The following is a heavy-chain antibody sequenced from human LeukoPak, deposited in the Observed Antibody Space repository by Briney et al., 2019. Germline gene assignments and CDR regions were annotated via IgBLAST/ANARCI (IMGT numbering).Heavy chain of an antibody. V-gene: IGHV1-18*01. D-gene: IGHD2-2*01. CDR2: ISAYNSNT. CDR1: GYTFTSYG. CDR3: ARGRGYCSSTSCQLTDY. Sequence: ASVKVPCKASGYTFTSYGISWVRQAPEQGLEWMGWISAYNSNTNYAQKLQGRVTMTTDTSTSTAYMELRSLRSDDTAVYYCARGRGYCSSTSCQLTDYWGQGTLVTVSS. J-gene: IGHJ4*02.